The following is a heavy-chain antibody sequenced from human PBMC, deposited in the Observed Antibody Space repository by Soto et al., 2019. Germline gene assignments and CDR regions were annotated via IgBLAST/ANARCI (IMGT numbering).Heavy chain of an antibody. CDR2: IYHSGST. Sequence: SETLSLTCTVSGGSITYINNHYCSWFRQPPGKGLEWIGYIYHSGSTYYNPSLKSRVTISVDRSKNQFSLKLSSVTAADTAVYYCASVPARWGQGPLVTVSS. J-gene: IGHJ4*02. V-gene: IGHV4-30-2*01. D-gene: IGHD2-2*01. CDR3: ASVPAR. CDR1: GGSITYINNHY.